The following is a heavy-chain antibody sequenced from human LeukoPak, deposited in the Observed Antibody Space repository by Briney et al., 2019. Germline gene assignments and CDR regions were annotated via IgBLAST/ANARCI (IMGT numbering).Heavy chain of an antibody. CDR2: IYYSGST. V-gene: IGHV4-59*01. Sequence: SETLSLTCTVSGGSISSYYWSWIRQPPGKGLEWIGYIYYSGSTNYNPSLKSRVTISVDTSKNQFSLKLSSVTADTAVYYCARGSWYRNWFDPWGQGTLVTVSS. CDR1: GGSISSYY. D-gene: IGHD6-13*01. J-gene: IGHJ5*02. CDR3: ARGSWYRNWFDP.